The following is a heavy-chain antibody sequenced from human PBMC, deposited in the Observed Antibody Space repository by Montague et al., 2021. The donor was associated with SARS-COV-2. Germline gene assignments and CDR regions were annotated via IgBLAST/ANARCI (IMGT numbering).Heavy chain of an antibody. J-gene: IGHJ4*02. D-gene: IGHD3-10*01. CDR1: GGSFSGDGSFSGYY. CDR2: INHSGST. Sequence: SETLSLTCAVYGGSFSGDGSFSGYYWSWLRQPPGKGLEWIGEINHSGSTNYNPSLKSRVTISIDTSKNQFSLKLSSVTAADTAVYYCAEGRTLNILWFRELFGLCYWGQGTLVTVSS. CDR3: AEGRTLNILWFRELFGLCY. V-gene: IGHV4-34*01.